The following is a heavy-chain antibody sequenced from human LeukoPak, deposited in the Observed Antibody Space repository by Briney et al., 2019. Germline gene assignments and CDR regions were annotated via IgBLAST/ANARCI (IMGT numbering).Heavy chain of an antibody. CDR3: AKDQSDTAMVTGTLDY. D-gene: IGHD5-18*01. CDR1: GFTFSSYG. V-gene: IGHV3-30*18. J-gene: IGHJ4*02. Sequence: PGGPLRLSCAASGFTFSSYGMHWVRQAPGKGLEWVAVISYDGSNKYCADSVKGRFTISRDNSKNTLYLQMNSLRAEDTAVYYCAKDQSDTAMVTGTLDYWGQGTLVTVSS. CDR2: ISYDGSNK.